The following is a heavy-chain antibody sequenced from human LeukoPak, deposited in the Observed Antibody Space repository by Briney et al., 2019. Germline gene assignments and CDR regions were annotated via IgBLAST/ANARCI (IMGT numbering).Heavy chain of an antibody. CDR1: GGSISSYY. CDR3: ARARTGTTFDYYYYYGMDV. Sequence: PSETLFLTCTVSGGSISSYYWSWIRQPPGKGLEWIGYIYYSGSTNYNPSLKSRVTISVDTSKNQFSLKLSSVTAADTAVYYCARARTGTTFDYYYYYGMDVWGQGTTVTVSS. V-gene: IGHV4-59*01. CDR2: IYYSGST. D-gene: IGHD1-7*01. J-gene: IGHJ6*02.